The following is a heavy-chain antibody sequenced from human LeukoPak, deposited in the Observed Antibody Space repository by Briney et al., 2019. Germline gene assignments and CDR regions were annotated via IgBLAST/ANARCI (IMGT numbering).Heavy chain of an antibody. V-gene: IGHV3-72*01. Sequence: GGSLRPSCAASGFTFSDYYMDWVRQAPGEGLEWVARSRNKARSYTTEYAASVKGRFTISRDDSKNSLYLQMSSLQTEDTAVYYCGRGASHSGYRYFDLWGRGTLVTVSS. CDR1: GFTFSDYY. CDR2: SRNKARSYTT. J-gene: IGHJ2*01. D-gene: IGHD1-26*01. CDR3: GRGASHSGYRYFDL.